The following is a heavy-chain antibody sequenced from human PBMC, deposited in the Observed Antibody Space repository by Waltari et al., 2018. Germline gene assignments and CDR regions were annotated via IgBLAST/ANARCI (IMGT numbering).Heavy chain of an antibody. CDR2: IRSKANSYAT. V-gene: IGHV3-73*02. D-gene: IGHD5-12*01. J-gene: IGHJ4*02. Sequence: EVQLVESGGGLVQPGGSLKLSCAASGFTFSGSAMHWVRQASGKGLEGVGRIRSKANSYATAYAASVKGRFTISRDDSKNTAYLQMNSLKTEDTAVYYCTRQVATFDYWGQGTLVTVSS. CDR3: TRQVATFDY. CDR1: GFTFSGSA.